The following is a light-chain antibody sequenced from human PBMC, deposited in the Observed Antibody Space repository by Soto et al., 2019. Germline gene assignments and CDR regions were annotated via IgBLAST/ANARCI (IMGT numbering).Light chain of an antibody. Sequence: QLTQSPSSLSASIGDRVTITCRASQGISSYLAWYQQKPRKVPKLLISAASTLESGVPLRFSGGGFGTDFTLTISSLQPEDFATYYCQQLYRYPLSFGGGTKVEIK. J-gene: IGKJ4*01. CDR2: AAS. CDR3: QQLYRYPLS. CDR1: QGISSY. V-gene: IGKV1-9*01.